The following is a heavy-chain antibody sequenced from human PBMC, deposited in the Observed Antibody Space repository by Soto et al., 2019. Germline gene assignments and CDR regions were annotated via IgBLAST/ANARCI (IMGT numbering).Heavy chain of an antibody. D-gene: IGHD1-1*01. CDR2: INPNSGGT. CDR3: ARVGETTGTTPPYYYGMDV. V-gene: IGHV1-2*04. Sequence: ASVKVSCKASGDTFTGYYMHWVRQAPGQRLEWMGWINPNSGGTNYAQKFQGWVTMTRDTSISTAYMELSRLRSDDTAVYYCARVGETTGTTPPYYYGMDVWGQGTTVTVSS. J-gene: IGHJ6*02. CDR1: GDTFTGYY.